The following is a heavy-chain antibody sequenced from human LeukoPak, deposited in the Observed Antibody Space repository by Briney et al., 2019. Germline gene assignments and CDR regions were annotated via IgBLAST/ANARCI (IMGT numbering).Heavy chain of an antibody. CDR2: IRYDGSNK. V-gene: IGHV3-30*02. CDR1: GFTFSSYG. J-gene: IGHJ4*02. CDR3: AKDLSAALYYFDY. D-gene: IGHD2-2*01. Sequence: GGSLRLSCAASGFTFSSYGMHWVRRAPGKGLEWVAFIRYDGSNKYYADSVKGRFTITRDNSKNTLYLQMNSLRAEDTAVYYCAKDLSAALYYFDYWGQGTLVTVSS.